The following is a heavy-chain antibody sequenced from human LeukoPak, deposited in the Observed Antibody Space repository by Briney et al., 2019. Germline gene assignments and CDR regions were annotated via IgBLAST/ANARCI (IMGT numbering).Heavy chain of an antibody. D-gene: IGHD5-18*01. Sequence: GGSLRLSCAASGFSFSTYWMHWVRQAPGKGLVWVARINPDGSTSSYADSVKGRLTISRDNAKNSLYLQMNSLRAEDTAVYYCARDAFNTAMENFDYWGQGTLVTVSS. CDR1: GFSFSTYW. CDR3: ARDAFNTAMENFDY. CDR2: INPDGSTS. J-gene: IGHJ4*02. V-gene: IGHV3-74*01.